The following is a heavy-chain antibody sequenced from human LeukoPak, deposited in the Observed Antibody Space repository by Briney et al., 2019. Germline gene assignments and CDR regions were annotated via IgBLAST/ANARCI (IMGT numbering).Heavy chain of an antibody. J-gene: IGHJ4*02. CDR2: ISSNGGST. V-gene: IGHV3-64*01. D-gene: IGHD3-10*01. CDR1: GFTFSSYA. CDR3: AKSGERRRPYYFDY. Sequence: GGSLRLSCAASGFTFSSYAMHWVRQAPGKGLEYVSAISSNGGSTCYANSVKGRFTISRDNSKNTLYLQMGSLRAEDMAVYYCAKSGERRRPYYFDYWGQGTLVTVSS.